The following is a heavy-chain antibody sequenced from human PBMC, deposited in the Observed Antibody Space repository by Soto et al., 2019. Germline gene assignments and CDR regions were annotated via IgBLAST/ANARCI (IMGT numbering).Heavy chain of an antibody. Sequence: SQPQSHTYTVAGGSISSSSYYWSWIRQPPGKGLEWIGSIYYSGSTYYNPSLKSRVTISVDTSKNQFSLKLSSVTAADTAVYYCARASGITGTTYGYWGQGTLVTVSS. CDR1: GGSISSSSYY. J-gene: IGHJ4*02. V-gene: IGHV4-39*01. CDR2: IYYSGST. D-gene: IGHD1-7*01. CDR3: ARASGITGTTYGY.